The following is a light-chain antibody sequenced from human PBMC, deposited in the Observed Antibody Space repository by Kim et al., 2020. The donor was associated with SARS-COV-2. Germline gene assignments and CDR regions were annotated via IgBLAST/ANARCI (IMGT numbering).Light chain of an antibody. J-gene: IGLJ2*01. CDR3: NSRDSNDNVV. Sequence: SSELTQDPAVSVALGQTVRITCQGDSLRSYYATWFQQKPGQAPILVIYGKNNRPSGIPDRFSGSSSGNTASLTITATQAGDEADYYCNSRDSNDNVVFGGGTKLTV. V-gene: IGLV3-19*01. CDR1: SLRSYY. CDR2: GKN.